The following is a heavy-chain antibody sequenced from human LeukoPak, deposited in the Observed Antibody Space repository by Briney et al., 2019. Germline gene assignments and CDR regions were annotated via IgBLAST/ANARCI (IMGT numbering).Heavy chain of an antibody. CDR1: GFTFSSYT. CDR3: ARYVTTVTYFDH. CDR2: ISGSTYYI. D-gene: IGHD4-17*01. J-gene: IGHJ4*02. V-gene: IGHV3-21*01. Sequence: PGGSLRLSCAASGFTFSSYTISWVRQAPGKGLEWVSSISGSTYYIYYADSVKGRFTISRDNAKNSLYLQMNSLRAEDTAVYYCARYVTTVTYFDHWGQGTLVTVSS.